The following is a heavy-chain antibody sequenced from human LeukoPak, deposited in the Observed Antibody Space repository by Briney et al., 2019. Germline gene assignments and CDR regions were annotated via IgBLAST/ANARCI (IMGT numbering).Heavy chain of an antibody. CDR3: ARMLGSGSYYNLDY. CDR2: ISSSGSTI. J-gene: IGHJ4*02. V-gene: IGHV3-48*03. CDR1: GFTFSSYE. Sequence: GGSLRLSCAASGFTFSSYEMNWVRQAPGKGLEWVSYISSSGSTIYYADSVKGRFTISRDNAKNSLYLQMNSLRAEDTAVYYCARMLGSGSYYNLDYWGQGTLVTVSS. D-gene: IGHD3-10*01.